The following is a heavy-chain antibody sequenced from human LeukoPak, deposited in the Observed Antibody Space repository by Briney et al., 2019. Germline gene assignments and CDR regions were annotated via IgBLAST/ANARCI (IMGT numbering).Heavy chain of an antibody. CDR1: GFTFSSYG. CDR2: IRYDGSNK. CDR3: AKDPPLLWFGELLESYGMDV. J-gene: IGHJ6*02. V-gene: IGHV3-30*02. D-gene: IGHD3-10*01. Sequence: GGSLRLSCAASGFTFSSYGMHWVRQAAGKGLEWVAFIRYDGSNKYYADSVKGRFTISRDNSKNTLYLQMNSLRAEDTAVYYCAKDPPLLWFGELLESYGMDVWGQGTTVTVSS.